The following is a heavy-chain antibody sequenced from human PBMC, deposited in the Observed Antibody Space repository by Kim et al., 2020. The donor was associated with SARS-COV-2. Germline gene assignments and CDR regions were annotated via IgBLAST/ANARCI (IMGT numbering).Heavy chain of an antibody. CDR3: ARGWGKYYGSGSYRYYYGMDV. J-gene: IGHJ6*02. Sequence: SETLSLTCAVYGGSFSGYYWSWIRQPPGKGLEWIGEINHSGSTNYNPSLKSRVTISVDTSKNQLSLKLSSVTAADTAVYYCARGWGKYYGSGSYRYYYGMDVWGQGTTVTVSS. CDR2: INHSGST. CDR1: GGSFSGYY. D-gene: IGHD3-10*01. V-gene: IGHV4-34*01.